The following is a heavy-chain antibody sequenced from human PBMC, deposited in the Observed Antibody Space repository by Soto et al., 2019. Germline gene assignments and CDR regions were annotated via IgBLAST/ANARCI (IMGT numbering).Heavy chain of an antibody. V-gene: IGHV3-30*18. CDR1: GFSFSTSG. Sequence: GGALRLSCVVSGFSFSTSGMHWVRQAPGKGLEWVAVVSYDRSSKFYADSVKGRFTISSDDSKNTLYLQMDSLRVEDSAVYYCVKGERSRHSSMFDYWGHGTRVTVSS. J-gene: IGHJ4*01. D-gene: IGHD3-16*01. CDR2: VSYDRSSK. CDR3: VKGERSRHSSMFDY.